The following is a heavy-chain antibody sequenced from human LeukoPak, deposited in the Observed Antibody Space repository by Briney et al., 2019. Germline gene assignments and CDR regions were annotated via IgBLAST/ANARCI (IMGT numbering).Heavy chain of an antibody. V-gene: IGHV1-8*01. J-gene: IGHJ4*02. Sequence: ASVKVSCKASGYTFTSHDINWVRQASGQGPEWMGWINPRTGDRGYAQKFQGRVTITRSTSMNTAYMELSSLRSEDTAVYYCTRHTSPIFDYWGQGTLVTVSS. CDR3: TRHTSPIFDY. D-gene: IGHD2-2*01. CDR2: INPRTGDR. CDR1: GYTFTSHD.